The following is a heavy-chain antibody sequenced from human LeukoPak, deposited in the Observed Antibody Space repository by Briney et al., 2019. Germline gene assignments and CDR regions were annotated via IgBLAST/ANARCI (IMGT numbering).Heavy chain of an antibody. CDR1: GFTFSSYS. D-gene: IGHD6-13*01. V-gene: IGHV3-21*01. CDR3: ASSLPAAGKGTFDI. Sequence: PGGSLRLSCAASGFTFSSYSMNWVRQAPGKGLEWVSSISSSSSYIYYADSVKGRFTISRDNAKNSLYLQMNSLRAEDTAVYYCASSLPAAGKGTFDIWGQGTMVTVSS. CDR2: ISSSSSYI. J-gene: IGHJ3*02.